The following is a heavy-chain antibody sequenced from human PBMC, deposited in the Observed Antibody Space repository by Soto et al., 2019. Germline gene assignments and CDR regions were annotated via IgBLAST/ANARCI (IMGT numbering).Heavy chain of an antibody. V-gene: IGHV3-66*01. J-gene: IGHJ4*02. CDR1: GFTVNSHY. D-gene: IGHD5-12*01. CDR2: IYSGGST. CDR3: VRDWARGVGCGSSDS. Sequence: EVQLVESGGGLVQPGGSLRLSCAASGFTVNSHYMNWVRQAPGKGLEYVSVIYSGGSTYYSKSVKGRFTSSRDKSRNMLYPQMNSLRAEDKAVYYCVRDWARGVGCGSSDSWGQGTLVTVYS.